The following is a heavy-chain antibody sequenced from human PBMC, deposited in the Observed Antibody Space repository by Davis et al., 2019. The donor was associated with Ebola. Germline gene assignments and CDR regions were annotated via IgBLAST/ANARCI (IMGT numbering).Heavy chain of an antibody. Sequence: SVKVSCKASGYTFTGYYMHWVRQAPGQGLEWMGSIIPILGIADYAQKFQGRVTITADKSTSTAYMEMSSLTYEDTAVYYCARGPRPVVVVAATDGWFDPWGQGTLVTVSS. CDR3: ARGPRPVVVVAATDGWFDP. CDR1: GYTFTGYY. V-gene: IGHV1-69*02. D-gene: IGHD2-15*01. J-gene: IGHJ5*02. CDR2: IIPILGIA.